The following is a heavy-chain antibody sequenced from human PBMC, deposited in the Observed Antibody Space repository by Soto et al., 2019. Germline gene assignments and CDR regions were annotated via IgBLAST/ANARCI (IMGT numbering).Heavy chain of an antibody. CDR2: ISGTGGGT. CDR3: AKRAFYGSGIPNYYGMDV. D-gene: IGHD3-10*01. Sequence: EVHLLESGGGLVQPGGSLRLSCAASGFTFSNYAMTWVRQAPGKGLEWVSVISGTGGGTNNADSAKGRFTTSRDNSKNPLIRKMNSLRAEDTAVYYCAKRAFYGSGIPNYYGMDVWGQGTAVTVSS. V-gene: IGHV3-23*01. CDR1: GFTFSNYA. J-gene: IGHJ6*02.